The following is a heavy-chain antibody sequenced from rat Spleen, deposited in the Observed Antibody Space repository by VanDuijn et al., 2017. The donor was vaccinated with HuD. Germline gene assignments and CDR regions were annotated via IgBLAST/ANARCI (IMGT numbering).Heavy chain of an antibody. J-gene: IGHJ2*01. Sequence: EVQLVESGGGLVQPGRSLKLSCAASGFTFSNYDMARVRQAPTKGLEWVASISPSGGSTYYRDSVKGRFTVSRDNAKSTLYLQMDSLRSEDTATYYCATTPLYYSGDPYYFDYWGQGVMVTVSS. CDR1: GFTFSNYD. D-gene: IGHD1-1*01. CDR2: ISPSGGST. CDR3: ATTPLYYSGDPYYFDY. V-gene: IGHV5-25*01.